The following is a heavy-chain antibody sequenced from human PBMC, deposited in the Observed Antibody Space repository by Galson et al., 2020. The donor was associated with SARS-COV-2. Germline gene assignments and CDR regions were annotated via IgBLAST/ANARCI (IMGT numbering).Heavy chain of an antibody. CDR3: ARVGVYYYGSGKDTFQDL. V-gene: IGHV1-3*01. CDR1: GYTFTSYA. CDR2: INAGNGNT. J-gene: IGHJ2*01. D-gene: IGHD3-10*01. Sequence: ASVKVSCKASGYTFTSYAMHWVRQAPGQRLEWMGWINAGNGNTKYSQKFQGRVTITRDTSASTAYMELSSLRSEDTAVYYCARVGVYYYGSGKDTFQDLWGRGTLVTVSS.